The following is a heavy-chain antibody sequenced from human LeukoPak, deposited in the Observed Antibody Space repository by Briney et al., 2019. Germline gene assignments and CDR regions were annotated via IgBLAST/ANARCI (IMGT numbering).Heavy chain of an antibody. CDR1: GGSINSGGSY. CDR3: ARNFMATDKKYFYS. CDR2: IYYSGST. V-gene: IGHV4-31*03. Sequence: SQTLSLTCTVPGGSINSGGSYWSWIRQHPGKGLEWIGYIYYSGSTYYNPSLKSRVTISVDTSKNQFSLKLSSVTAADTAVYYCARNFMATDKKYFYSWCQGTLVTVSS. J-gene: IGHJ4*02. D-gene: IGHD5-12*01.